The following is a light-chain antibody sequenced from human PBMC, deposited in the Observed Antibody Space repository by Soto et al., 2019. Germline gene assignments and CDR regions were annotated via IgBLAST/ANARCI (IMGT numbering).Light chain of an antibody. CDR2: GAS. Sequence: EIVLTQSPGTLSLSPGERATLPCRASQSVSSSYLAWYQQKPGQAPRRLIYGASSRATGIPDRFSGSGSGTDFTLTISRLEPEVFAVYYCQQYGSSSELTFGGGTKVEIK. V-gene: IGKV3-20*01. CDR3: QQYGSSSELT. J-gene: IGKJ4*01. CDR1: QSVSSSY.